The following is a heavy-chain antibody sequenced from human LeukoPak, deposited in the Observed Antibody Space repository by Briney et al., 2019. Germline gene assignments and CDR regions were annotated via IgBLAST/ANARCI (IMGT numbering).Heavy chain of an antibody. CDR3: ARVPFPSRWLQLGGMDV. Sequence: SETLSLTCTVSGGSVSSDNYYWTWIRQPPGKGLQWIGYISYSGSTNYNPSLKSRVTISLHTSKNQFSLKLSSVTAADTAVYYCARVPFPSRWLQLGGMDVWGQGTTVTVSS. CDR1: GGSVSSDNYY. CDR2: ISYSGST. D-gene: IGHD5-24*01. V-gene: IGHV4-61*01. J-gene: IGHJ6*02.